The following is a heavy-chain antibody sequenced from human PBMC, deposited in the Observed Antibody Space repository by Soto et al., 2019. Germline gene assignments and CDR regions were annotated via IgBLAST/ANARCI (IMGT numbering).Heavy chain of an antibody. D-gene: IGHD3-10*01. V-gene: IGHV4-59*01. Sequence: PSETLSLTCTVSGGSSSSYYWSWIRHPPGKGLEGIGYIYYSGSTNYNPSLKSRVTISVDTSKNQFSLKLSSVTAADTAVYYCARGYYGSGSYYNFPLYYYYGMDVWGQGTTVTVS. CDR1: GGSSSSYY. CDR3: ARGYYGSGSYYNFPLYYYYGMDV. CDR2: IYYSGST. J-gene: IGHJ6*02.